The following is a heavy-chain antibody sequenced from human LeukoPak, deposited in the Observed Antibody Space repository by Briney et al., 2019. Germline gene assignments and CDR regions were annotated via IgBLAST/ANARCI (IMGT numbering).Heavy chain of an antibody. Sequence: GGSLRLSCAASGFTFSSYLMHWVRQAPGKGLVWVSRVNSDGRITTYADSVKGRFTISRDNAKNSLYLQMNSLRAEDTAVYYCARRYYDSSGYYLPDYWGQGTLVTVSS. CDR1: GFTFSSYL. J-gene: IGHJ4*02. D-gene: IGHD3-22*01. V-gene: IGHV3-74*01. CDR2: VNSDGRIT. CDR3: ARRYYDSSGYYLPDY.